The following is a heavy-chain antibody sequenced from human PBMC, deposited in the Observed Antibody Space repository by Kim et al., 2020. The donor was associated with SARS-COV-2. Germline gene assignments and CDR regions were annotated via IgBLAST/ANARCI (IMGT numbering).Heavy chain of an antibody. Sequence: SETLSLTCAVYGGSFSGYYWSWIRQPPGKGLEWIGEINHSGSTNYNPSLKSRVTISVDTSKNQFSLKLSSVTAADTAVYYCAGISSWYYFDYWGQGTLVTVSS. V-gene: IGHV4-34*01. CDR3: AGISSWYYFDY. CDR1: GGSFSGYY. CDR2: INHSGST. J-gene: IGHJ4*02. D-gene: IGHD6-13*01.